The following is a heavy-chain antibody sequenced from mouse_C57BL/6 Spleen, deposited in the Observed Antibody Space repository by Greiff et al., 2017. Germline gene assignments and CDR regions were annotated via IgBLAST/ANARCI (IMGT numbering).Heavy chain of an antibody. V-gene: IGHV8-12*01. J-gene: IGHJ4*01. CDR1: GFSLSTSGMG. D-gene: IGHD2-14*01. Sequence: QVTLKVSGPGILQSSQTLSLTCSFSGFSLSTSGMGVSWIRQPSGKGLEWLAHIYWDDDKRYNPSLKSRRTISKATSRNQVFLKITGVDTADNATYYGARGEYDGGYYAMGYWGQGTSVTGSS. CDR3: ARGEYDGGYYAMGY. CDR2: IYWDDDK.